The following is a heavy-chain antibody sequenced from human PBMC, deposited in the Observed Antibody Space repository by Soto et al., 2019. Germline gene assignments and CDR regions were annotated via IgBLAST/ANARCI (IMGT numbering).Heavy chain of an antibody. CDR3: AALEWLLRGYYYYGMDV. CDR2: IYYSGST. D-gene: IGHD3-3*01. Sequence: SETLSLTCTVSGGSISSSSYYWGWIRQPPGKGLEWIGSIYYSGSTYYNPSLKSRVTISVDTSKNQFSLKLSSVTAADTAVYYCAALEWLLRGYYYYGMDVWGQGTTVTVSS. J-gene: IGHJ6*02. V-gene: IGHV4-39*01. CDR1: GGSISSSSYY.